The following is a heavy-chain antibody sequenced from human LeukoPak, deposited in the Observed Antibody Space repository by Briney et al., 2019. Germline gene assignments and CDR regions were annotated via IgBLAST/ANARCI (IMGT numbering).Heavy chain of an antibody. Sequence: GGSLRLSCAASGFTFRNYFMSWVRQAPGKGLEWVANIKQDGSERYYVDSVKGGFTISRDNAKKSLYLQMNSLRAEDTAVYYCASQDYGSGSSSHDAFDMWGQGTMVTVSS. D-gene: IGHD3-10*01. CDR2: IKQDGSER. V-gene: IGHV3-7*01. CDR1: GFTFRNYF. J-gene: IGHJ3*02. CDR3: ASQDYGSGSSSHDAFDM.